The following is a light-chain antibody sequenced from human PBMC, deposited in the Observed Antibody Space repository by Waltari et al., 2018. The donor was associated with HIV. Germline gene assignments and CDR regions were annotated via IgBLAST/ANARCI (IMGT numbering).Light chain of an antibody. CDR2: GAS. CDR3: QQYNNWLGT. J-gene: IGKJ1*01. Sequence: EIVITQSPATLSVSPGERATLSCRATQRVSSNVAWYQQKPGQAPRLLIYGASSRATGIPARFSGSGSGTEFTLTISSLQSEDFAVYYCQQYNNWLGTFGQGTKVEIK. CDR1: QRVSSN. V-gene: IGKV3-15*01.